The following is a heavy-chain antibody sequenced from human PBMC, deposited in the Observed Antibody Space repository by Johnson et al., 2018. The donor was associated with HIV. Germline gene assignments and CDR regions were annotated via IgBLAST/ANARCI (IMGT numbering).Heavy chain of an antibody. CDR3: TKDRTNWGYDAFDI. J-gene: IGHJ3*02. Sequence: VQLVESGGGVVPPGRSLRLSCVASGFTFSNYGMHWVRQAPGKGLEWVAAVWYDGSNKYYANSEKGRFTIFRDNSENTMYLQMNRLRADDTAVYFCTKDRTNWGYDAFDIWGQGTMVTVSS. V-gene: IGHV3-33*06. CDR1: GFTFSNYG. CDR2: VWYDGSNK. D-gene: IGHD7-27*01.